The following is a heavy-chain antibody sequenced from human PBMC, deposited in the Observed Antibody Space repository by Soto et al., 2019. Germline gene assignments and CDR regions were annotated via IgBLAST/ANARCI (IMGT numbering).Heavy chain of an antibody. J-gene: IGHJ5*02. Sequence: GGSLRLSCAASGFTFSSYAMHWVRQAPGKGLEWVAVISYDGSNKYYADSVKGRFTISRDNSKNTLYLQMNSLRAEDTAVYYCARDGLAAAGSYNWFDPWGQGTLVTVSS. V-gene: IGHV3-30-3*01. D-gene: IGHD6-13*01. CDR1: GFTFSSYA. CDR3: ARDGLAAAGSYNWFDP. CDR2: ISYDGSNK.